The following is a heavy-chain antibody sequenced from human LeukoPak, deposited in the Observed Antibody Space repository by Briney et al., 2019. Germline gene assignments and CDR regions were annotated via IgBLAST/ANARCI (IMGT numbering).Heavy chain of an antibody. CDR2: ISAYNGNT. V-gene: IGHV1-18*01. CDR3: ARFSLRYFAWLLSANWFDP. J-gene: IGHJ5*02. CDR1: GYTFTSYG. Sequence: ASVKVSCKASGYTFTSYGISWVRQAPGQGLEWMGWISAYNGNTNYAQKLQGRLTLTADTSTNTAYMELKSLRSDDTAVYYCARFSLRYFAWLLSANWFDPWGQGTLVTVSS. D-gene: IGHD3-9*01.